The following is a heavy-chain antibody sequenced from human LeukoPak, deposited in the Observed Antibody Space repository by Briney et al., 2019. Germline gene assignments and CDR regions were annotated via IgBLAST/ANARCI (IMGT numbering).Heavy chain of an antibody. V-gene: IGHV3-30*18. CDR3: AKSSDLLTGYYSYFEY. CDR2: ISYDGGKK. J-gene: IGHJ4*01. Sequence: GGSLRLSCAASGFTFTTYGMHWVRQAPGKGLEWVAVISYDGGKKYYADSVKGRFTISRDNSKNALYLQLNSLRAEDTAVYYCAKSSDLLTGYYSYFEYWGHGTLVTVAS. D-gene: IGHD3-9*01. CDR1: GFTFTTYG.